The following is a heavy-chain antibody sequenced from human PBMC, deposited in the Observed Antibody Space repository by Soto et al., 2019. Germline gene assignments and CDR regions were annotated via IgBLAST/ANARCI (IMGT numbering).Heavy chain of an antibody. V-gene: IGHV3-30*18. D-gene: IGHD2-2*01. CDR1: GFTFSSYG. CDR3: AKDQVVPAATPYYYYYYGMDV. Sequence: GSLRLSCAASGFTFSSYGMHWVRQAPGKGLEWVAVISYDGSNKYYADSVKGRFTISRDNSKNTLYLQMNSLRAEDTAVYYCAKDQVVPAATPYYYYYYGMDVWGQGTTVTVSS. J-gene: IGHJ6*02. CDR2: ISYDGSNK.